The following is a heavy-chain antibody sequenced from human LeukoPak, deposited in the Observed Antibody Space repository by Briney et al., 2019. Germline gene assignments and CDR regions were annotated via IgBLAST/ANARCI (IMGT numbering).Heavy chain of an antibody. J-gene: IGHJ4*02. Sequence: GGSLRLSCAASGFTFNTYAMSWVRQAPGKGLEWVSAISGSGDSTFYADPVKGRFTISRDNSKNTLYLQIHSLRAEDTAVYYCAKGKGSSSSSIGWWGQGTLVTVSS. V-gene: IGHV3-23*01. CDR3: AKGKGSSSSSIGW. CDR2: ISGSGDST. CDR1: GFTFNTYA. D-gene: IGHD6-19*01.